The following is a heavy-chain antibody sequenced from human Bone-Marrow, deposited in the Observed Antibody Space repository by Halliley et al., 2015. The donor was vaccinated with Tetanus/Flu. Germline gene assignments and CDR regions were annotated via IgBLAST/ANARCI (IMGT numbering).Heavy chain of an antibody. D-gene: IGHD1-26*01. Sequence: SLRLSCAASGFAFGNTWMSWVRQAPGKGLEWVGRVKTKTEGGTTDYGVPVKGRFIISRDDSKNMLFLQMNNLKTEDTAVYYCTTKNLVGGVFWGQGTLVTVSS. V-gene: IGHV3-15*01. CDR3: TTKNLVGGVF. CDR2: VKTKTEGGTT. J-gene: IGHJ4*02. CDR1: GFAFGNTW.